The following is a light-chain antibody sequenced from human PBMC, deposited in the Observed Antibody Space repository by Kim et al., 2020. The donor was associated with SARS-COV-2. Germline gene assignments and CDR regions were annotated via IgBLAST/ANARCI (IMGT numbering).Light chain of an antibody. CDR3: QTWGAGSVV. Sequence: SVKLTCPLSSGHTSYAIAWHQQQPEKGPRYLMKVNSDGSHTKGNGIPDRFSGSSSGGERYLTISSLQSEDEADYFCQTWGAGSVVFGGGTQLTVL. V-gene: IGLV4-69*01. CDR1: SGHTSYA. CDR2: VNSDGSH. J-gene: IGLJ2*01.